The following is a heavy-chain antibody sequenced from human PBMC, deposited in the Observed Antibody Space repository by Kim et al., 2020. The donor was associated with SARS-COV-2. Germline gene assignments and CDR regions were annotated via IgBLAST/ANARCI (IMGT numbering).Heavy chain of an antibody. J-gene: IGHJ5*02. CDR3: ASEVYSAASSGDGWFAP. CDR1: GFTFTSSA. D-gene: IGHD2-15*01. V-gene: IGHV1-58*01. CDR2: IVAGSGNT. Sequence: SVKVSCKASGFTFTSSAVQWVRQARGQRLEWRGWIVAGSGNTTYAQKFQERYTITRDMSTSTAYMVLSNLRSEDTAVYYCASEVYSAASSGDGWFAPWG.